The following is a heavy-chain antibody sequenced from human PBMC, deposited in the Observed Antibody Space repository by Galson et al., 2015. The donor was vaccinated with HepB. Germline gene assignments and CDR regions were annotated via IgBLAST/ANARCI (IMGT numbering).Heavy chain of an antibody. CDR1: GFTFNNYD. V-gene: IGHV3-23*05. Sequence: SLRLSCAASGFTFNNYDMTWVRQAPGKGLEWVSDINKSGVSTSYRDSVRGRFTISRDNSKNTLYLQMNSLGAEDTAIYYCAILPNSAVNFWGQGTLVTVSS. D-gene: IGHD4-11*01. J-gene: IGHJ4*02. CDR3: AILPNSAVNF. CDR2: INKSGVST.